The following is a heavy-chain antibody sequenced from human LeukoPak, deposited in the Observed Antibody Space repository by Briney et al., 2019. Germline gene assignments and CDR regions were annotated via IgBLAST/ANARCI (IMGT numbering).Heavy chain of an antibody. V-gene: IGHV1-2*02. D-gene: IGHD3-3*01. CDR3: ASTGHYGRGVDRGTLFDY. Sequence: GASVKVSCKASGYTFTGYYMHWVRQAPGQGLEWMGWINPNSGGTNYAQKFQGRVTMTRDTSISTAYMELSRLRSDDTAVYYCASTGHYGRGVDRGTLFDYWGQGTLVTVSS. CDR2: INPNSGGT. CDR1: GYTFTGYY. J-gene: IGHJ4*02.